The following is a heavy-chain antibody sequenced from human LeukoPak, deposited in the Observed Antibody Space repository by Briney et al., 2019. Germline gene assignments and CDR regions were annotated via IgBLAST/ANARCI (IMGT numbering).Heavy chain of an antibody. CDR3: ARGVGYYDSSGYIDY. J-gene: IGHJ4*02. CDR1: GFTFSSYS. CDR2: ISSSSSYI. V-gene: IGHV3-21*01. Sequence: PGGSLRLSCAASGFTFSSYSMNWVRLAPGKGLEWVSSISSSSSYIYYADSVKGRFTISRDNAENSLYLQMNSLRAEDTAVYYCARGVGYYDSSGYIDYWGQGTLVTVSS. D-gene: IGHD3-22*01.